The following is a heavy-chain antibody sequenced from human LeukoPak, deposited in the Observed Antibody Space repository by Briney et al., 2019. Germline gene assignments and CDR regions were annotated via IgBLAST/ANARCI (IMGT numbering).Heavy chain of an antibody. CDR1: GYTFTSYY. CDR2: INPSGGST. CDR3: ARERGQQLPHDY. Sequence: ASVKVSCKASGYTFTSYYMHWVRQAPGQGLEWMGIINPSGGSTSYAQKFQGRVTMTRDTSTSTVYMELSSLRAEDTAVYYCARERGQQLPHDYWGQGTLVTVSS. D-gene: IGHD6-13*01. J-gene: IGHJ4*02. V-gene: IGHV1-46*01.